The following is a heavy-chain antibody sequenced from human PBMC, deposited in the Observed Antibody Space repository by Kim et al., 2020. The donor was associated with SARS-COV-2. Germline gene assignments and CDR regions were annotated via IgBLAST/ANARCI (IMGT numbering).Heavy chain of an antibody. Sequence: SETLSLTCTVSGGSISSYYWSWIRQPPGKGLEWIGYIYYSGSTNFNPSLKSRITISLDTSKNQFSLKLTSVTAADTAVYYCARVPFYGSGTYARVDYYGMDDWGPGTTVIVSS. V-gene: IGHV4-59*01. CDR2: IYYSGST. D-gene: IGHD3-10*01. CDR3: ARVPFYGSGTYARVDYYGMDD. CDR1: GGSISSYY. J-gene: IGHJ6*02.